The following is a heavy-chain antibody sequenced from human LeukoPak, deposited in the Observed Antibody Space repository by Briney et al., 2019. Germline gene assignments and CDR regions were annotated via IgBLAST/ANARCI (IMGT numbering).Heavy chain of an antibody. CDR2: IYYSGST. CDR1: GGSISSSSYY. CDR3: ARVRGYSYGYGVDY. J-gene: IGHJ4*02. V-gene: IGHV4-39*07. D-gene: IGHD5-18*01. Sequence: SETLSLTCTVSGGSISSSSYYWGWIRQPPGKGLEWIGSIYYSGSTYYNPSLKSRVTISVDTSKNQFSLKLSSVTAADTAVYYCARVRGYSYGYGVDYWGQGTLVTVSS.